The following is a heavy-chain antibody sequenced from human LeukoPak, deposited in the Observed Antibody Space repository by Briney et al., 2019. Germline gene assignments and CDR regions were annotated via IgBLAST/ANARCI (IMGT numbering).Heavy chain of an antibody. CDR2: IRSKAYGGTT. J-gene: IGHJ4*02. Sequence: GRSLRLSCTASGFTFGDYAMSWVRQAPGKGLEWVGFIRSKAYGGTTEYAASVKGRFTISRDDSKSIAYLQMNSLKTEDTAVYYSTVTAGYYGSGSYSVWGQGTLVTVSS. D-gene: IGHD3-10*01. V-gene: IGHV3-49*04. CDR3: TVTAGYYGSGSYSV. CDR1: GFTFGDYA.